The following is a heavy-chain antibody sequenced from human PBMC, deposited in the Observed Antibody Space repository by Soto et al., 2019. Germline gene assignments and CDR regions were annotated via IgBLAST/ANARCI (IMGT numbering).Heavy chain of an antibody. CDR1: GFTFSTYA. D-gene: IGHD6-19*01. CDR3: AKQLSSGSTNRDV. J-gene: IGHJ6*02. CDR2: ISSSGGNT. Sequence: HPGGSLRLSCVASGFTFSTYAMNWVRQAPGKGLEWVSTISSSGGNTYYADSVKGRFTISRDNSKNTLYLQMKSLRVEDTAVYYCAKQLSSGSTNRDVWGQGTTVTVSS. V-gene: IGHV3-23*01.